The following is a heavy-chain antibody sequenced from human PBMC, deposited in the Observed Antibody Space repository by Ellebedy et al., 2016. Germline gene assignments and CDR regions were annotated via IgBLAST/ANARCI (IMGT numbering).Heavy chain of an antibody. V-gene: IGHV3-7*01. CDR3: ARDLVTMALRFYYFGMDV. J-gene: IGHJ6*02. CDR2: INQHGSEK. Sequence: GGSLRLXXAASGFTFSISGMTWVRQRPGKGLEWVANINQHGSEKYYVDSVKGRFTISRDNAKNSLYLQMDSLRAEDTAVYYCARDLVTMALRFYYFGMDVWGQGTTVTVSS. D-gene: IGHD3-10*01. CDR1: GFTFSISG.